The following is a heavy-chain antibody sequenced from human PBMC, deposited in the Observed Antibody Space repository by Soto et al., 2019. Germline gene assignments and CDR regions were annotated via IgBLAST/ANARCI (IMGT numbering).Heavy chain of an antibody. CDR2: ISAYNGNT. CDR1: GYTFTSYG. D-gene: IGHD4-17*01. J-gene: IGHJ6*03. CDR3: ARVAEMGTVTKGFYYYMDV. Sequence: ASVKVSCKASGYTFTSYGISWVRQAPGQGLEWMGWISAYNGNTNYAQKFQGRVTITADKSTSTAYMELSSLRSADTAVYYCARVAEMGTVTKGFYYYMDVWGKGTTVTVSS. V-gene: IGHV1-18*01.